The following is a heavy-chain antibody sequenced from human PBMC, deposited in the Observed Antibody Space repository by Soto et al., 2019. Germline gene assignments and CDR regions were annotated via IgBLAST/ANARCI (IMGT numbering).Heavy chain of an antibody. CDR2: IYPGDSDT. J-gene: IGHJ5*02. Sequence: GESLKISCKGSGYSFTSYWIGWVRHLPGKGLEWMGIIYPGDSDTGYSPSFPGQVTISAGKSISSADLQWSSLKATDTAMYYRAQTRGRITICGVVTPNWFDPWGQGTLVTVSS. D-gene: IGHD3-3*01. V-gene: IGHV5-51*01. CDR1: GYSFTSYW. CDR3: AQTRGRITICGVVTPNWFDP.